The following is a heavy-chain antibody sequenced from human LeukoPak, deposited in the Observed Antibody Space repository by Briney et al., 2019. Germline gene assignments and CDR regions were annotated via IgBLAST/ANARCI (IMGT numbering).Heavy chain of an antibody. J-gene: IGHJ3*02. Sequence: PGRSLRLSCAASGFTFDDYAMHWVRQAPGKGLEWVSGISWNSGSIGYADSVKGRFTISRDNAKNSLYLQMNSLRAEDTAVYYCARWVYSSGYNQKGTFDIWGQGTMVTVSS. V-gene: IGHV3-9*01. CDR3: ARWVYSSGYNQKGTFDI. D-gene: IGHD6-19*01. CDR1: GFTFDDYA. CDR2: ISWNSGSI.